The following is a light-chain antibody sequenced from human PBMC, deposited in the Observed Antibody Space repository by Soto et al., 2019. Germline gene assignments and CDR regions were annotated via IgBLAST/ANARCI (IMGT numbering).Light chain of an antibody. J-gene: IGKJ1*01. CDR3: MQSLQTPPWT. CDR2: LTS. Sequence: DSVMTQSTLSLPVTPGEXASISSRSSQSLLQTNGYTYLDWYLQKPGQSPQLXIYLTSIRASGVPDRFSGSGSGTEFTLKISKVEAEDVGVYYCMQSLQTPPWTFGPGTKV. V-gene: IGKV2-28*01. CDR1: QSLLQTNGYTY.